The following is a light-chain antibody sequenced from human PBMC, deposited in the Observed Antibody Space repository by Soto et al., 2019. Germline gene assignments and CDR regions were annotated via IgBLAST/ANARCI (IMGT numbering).Light chain of an antibody. CDR3: QQYNSYSPT. J-gene: IGKJ1*01. CDR2: DAS. V-gene: IGKV1-5*01. CDR1: QTISTW. Sequence: DIQVTQSPPTLSASVGDRVTITCRASQTISTWMAWYQQKPGKAPKLLVYDASSLESGVPSRFSGSGSGTEFTLTISRLQPDDFATYYCQQYNSYSPTFGQGTKVDIK.